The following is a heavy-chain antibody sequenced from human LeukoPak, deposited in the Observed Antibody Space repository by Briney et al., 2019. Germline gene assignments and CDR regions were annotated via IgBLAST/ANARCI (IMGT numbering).Heavy chain of an antibody. CDR1: GFTFSSYR. Sequence: GGSLRLSCAASGFTFSSYRMNWVRQAPGKGLEWVSSISSSSSYIYYADSVKGRFTISRDNAKNSLYLQMNSLRAEDTAVYYCARDRGYNYGDFDYWGQGTLVTVSS. V-gene: IGHV3-21*01. D-gene: IGHD5-18*01. CDR2: ISSSSSYI. CDR3: ARDRGYNYGDFDY. J-gene: IGHJ4*02.